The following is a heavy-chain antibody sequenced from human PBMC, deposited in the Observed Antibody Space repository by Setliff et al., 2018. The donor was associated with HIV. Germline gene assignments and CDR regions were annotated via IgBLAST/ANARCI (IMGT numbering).Heavy chain of an antibody. Sequence: SETLSLTCAVYGGSFSTYYWNWIRQPPGKGLEWIGEINHSGSTNYNPSLKSRVTISVDTSKNQFSLKLNSVTAADTAVYFCASSHPLPIPPPGTKTFQDYSIDVWGRGTSVTVSS. V-gene: IGHV4-34*01. CDR1: GGSFSTYY. CDR2: INHSGST. J-gene: IGHJ6*02. D-gene: IGHD1-1*01. CDR3: ASSHPLPIPPPGTKTFQDYSIDV.